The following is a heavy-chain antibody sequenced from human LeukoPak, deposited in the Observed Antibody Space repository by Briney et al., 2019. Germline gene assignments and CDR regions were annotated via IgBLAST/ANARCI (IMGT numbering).Heavy chain of an antibody. CDR2: IIPILGIA. V-gene: IGHV1-69*04. D-gene: IGHD2-2*02. J-gene: IGHJ4*02. CDR3: ARGSGDCSSTSCYTNFDY. Sequence: GASVKVSCKASGGTFSSYAISWVRQAPGQGLEWMGRIIPILGIANYAQKFQGRVTITADESTSTAYMELSSLRSEDTAVYYCARGSGDCSSTSCYTNFDYWGQGTLVTVSS. CDR1: GGTFSSYA.